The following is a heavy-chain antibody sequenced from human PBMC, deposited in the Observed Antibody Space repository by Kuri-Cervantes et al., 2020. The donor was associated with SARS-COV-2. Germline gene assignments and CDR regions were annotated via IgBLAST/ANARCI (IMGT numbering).Heavy chain of an antibody. CDR3: ARSFWGTSSRYYYYYMDV. J-gene: IGHJ6*03. V-gene: IGHV1-24*01. CDR2: FDPEDGET. CDR1: GYTLTELS. D-gene: IGHD2-2*01. Sequence: ASVKVSCKVSGYTLTELSMHWVRQAPGKGLEWMGGFDPEDGETIYAQKFQGRVTMTEDTSTDTAYMELSSLRSEDTAVYYCARSFWGTSSRYYYYYMDVWGKGTTVTVSS.